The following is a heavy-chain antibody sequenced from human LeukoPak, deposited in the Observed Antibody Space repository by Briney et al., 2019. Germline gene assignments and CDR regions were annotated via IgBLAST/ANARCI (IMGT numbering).Heavy chain of an antibody. D-gene: IGHD3-22*01. CDR3: ASRGYDSSGYRDAFDI. Sequence: GESLKISCKGSGYSFATYWIGWVRQMPGKGLEWMGIIYPGDSDTTYSPSFQGQVTISADKSISTAYLQWSSLKASDTAMYYCASRGYDSSGYRDAFDIWGQGTMVTVSS. CDR1: GYSFATYW. V-gene: IGHV5-51*01. J-gene: IGHJ3*02. CDR2: IYPGDSDT.